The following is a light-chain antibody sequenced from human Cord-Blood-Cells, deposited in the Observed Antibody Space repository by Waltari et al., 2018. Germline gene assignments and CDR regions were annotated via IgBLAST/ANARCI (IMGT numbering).Light chain of an antibody. Sequence: EIVLTQSPATLSLSPGERATLSCVASQSVSSSYLAWYQQKPGLAPRLLIYDASSRATGIPDRFSGSGSGTDFTLTISRLEPEDFAVYYCQQYGSSYTFGQGTKLEIK. V-gene: IGKV3D-20*01. CDR3: QQYGSSYT. J-gene: IGKJ2*01. CDR1: QSVSSSY. CDR2: DAS.